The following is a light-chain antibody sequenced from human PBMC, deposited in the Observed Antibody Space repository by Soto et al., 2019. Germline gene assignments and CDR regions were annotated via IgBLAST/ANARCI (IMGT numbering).Light chain of an antibody. Sequence: DIQMTQSPSSLSASVGDRVTITCRASQSISSYLNWYQQKPGKDPKLLIYAASSLQSGVPSRFSGSGSGTDFTLTISSLQPEDFATYYCQQRYSTPPEPTFGGGTKVEIK. CDR3: QQRYSTPPEPT. CDR2: AAS. V-gene: IGKV1-39*01. CDR1: QSISSY. J-gene: IGKJ4*01.